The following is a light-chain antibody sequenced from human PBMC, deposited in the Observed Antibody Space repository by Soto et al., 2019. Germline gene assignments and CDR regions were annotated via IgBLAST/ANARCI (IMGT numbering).Light chain of an antibody. V-gene: IGKV3-11*01. CDR1: QSVSSY. CDR3: QQYDISPGT. Sequence: EIVLTQSPATLFLSPGKRATLSCRASQSVSSYLAWYQQKPGQAPRLLIYDASNRATGIPARFSGSGSGTDFTLSIIRLEPEDFAVYYCQQYDISPGTFGQGTK. CDR2: DAS. J-gene: IGKJ1*01.